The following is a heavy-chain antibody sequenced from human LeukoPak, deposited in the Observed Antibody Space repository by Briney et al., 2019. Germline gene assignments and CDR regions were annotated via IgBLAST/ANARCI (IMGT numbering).Heavy chain of an antibody. CDR1: GGSISSGGYS. J-gene: IGHJ4*02. CDR3: ATHMVRGVITKYYFDY. D-gene: IGHD3-10*01. CDR2: IYHSGST. V-gene: IGHV4-30-2*05. Sequence: SETLSLTCAVSGGSISSGGYSWSWIRQPPGKGLEWIGYIYHSGSTYYNPSLKSRVTISVDTSKNQFSLKLSSVTAADTAVYYCATHMVRGVITKYYFDYWGQGALVTVSS.